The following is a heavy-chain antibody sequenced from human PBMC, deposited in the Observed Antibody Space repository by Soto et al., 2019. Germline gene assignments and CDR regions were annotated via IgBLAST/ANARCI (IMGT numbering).Heavy chain of an antibody. J-gene: IGHJ4*02. CDR3: AKRGVDTFGLSY. V-gene: IGHV3-74*01. CDR2: INTDGSST. D-gene: IGHD3-10*01. CDR1: GFTFSSFW. Sequence: EVQLVESGGGLVQPGGSLRLSCAVSGFTFSSFWMHWVRQAPGEGLVWVSRINTDGSSTSYADSVKGPFTISRDNAKNTLYLQMNSLRVEDTAMYYCAKRGVDTFGLSYWGQGTLVTVSS.